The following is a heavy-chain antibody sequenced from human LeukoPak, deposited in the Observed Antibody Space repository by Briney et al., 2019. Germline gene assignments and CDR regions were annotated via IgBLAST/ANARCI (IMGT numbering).Heavy chain of an antibody. CDR2: IDSDVSNT. CDR1: GFTFSSYW. D-gene: IGHD3-22*01. J-gene: IGHJ4*02. V-gene: IGHV3-74*01. Sequence: GGSLRLSCAASGFTFSSYWMHWVRQAPGKGLVWVSRIDSDVSNTNYADSVKGRFTISRDNAKSTVYLQMNSLRAEDTAIYYCASDSYYDSTVGFDYWGQGTLVTVSS. CDR3: ASDSYYDSTVGFDY.